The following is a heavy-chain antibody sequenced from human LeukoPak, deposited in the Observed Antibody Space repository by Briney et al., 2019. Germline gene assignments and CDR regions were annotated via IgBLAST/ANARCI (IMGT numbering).Heavy chain of an antibody. Sequence: SETLSLTCTVSGDSITSGDYYWTWIRQPPGKGLEWIGSIYYSGSTYYNPSLKSRVTISVDTSKNQFSLKLSSVTAADTAVYYCARFAGSVVPAAIHDAFDIWGQGTMVTVSS. CDR2: IYYSGST. D-gene: IGHD2-2*02. V-gene: IGHV4-39*01. CDR3: ARFAGSVVPAAIHDAFDI. CDR1: GDSITSGDYY. J-gene: IGHJ3*02.